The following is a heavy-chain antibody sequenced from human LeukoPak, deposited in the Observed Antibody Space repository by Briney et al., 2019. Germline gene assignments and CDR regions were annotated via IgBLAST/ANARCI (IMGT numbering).Heavy chain of an antibody. V-gene: IGHV1-2*02. CDR2: IDPNSGAT. Sequence: ASVTVSFKASGYTFTFYYMHWVRQAPGQGLEWMGWIDPNSGATLYAQKFQGRVTMTRDTSINTAYMELSSLRSDDTAVYYCTRAKRVIFDYWGQGTLVTVSS. CDR1: GYTFTFYY. J-gene: IGHJ4*02. CDR3: TRAKRVIFDY. D-gene: IGHD1-1*01.